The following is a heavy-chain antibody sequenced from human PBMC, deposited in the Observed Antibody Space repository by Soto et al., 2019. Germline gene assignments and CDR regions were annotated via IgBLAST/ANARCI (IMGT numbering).Heavy chain of an antibody. Sequence: QVQLQESGPGLVKPSQTLSLTCTVSGGSISSGDYYWSWIRQPPGKGLEWIGYIYYSENTYYNPSLKRRVSVSVDTSKNQFSLKLSSVTAADTAVYYCASQISGVVAYWGQGTLVTVSS. V-gene: IGHV4-30-4*01. CDR1: GGSISSGDYY. CDR2: IYYSENT. J-gene: IGHJ4*02. D-gene: IGHD2-15*01. CDR3: ASQISGVVAY.